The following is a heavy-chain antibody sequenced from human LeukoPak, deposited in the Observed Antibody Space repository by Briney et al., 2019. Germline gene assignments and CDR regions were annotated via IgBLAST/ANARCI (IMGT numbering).Heavy chain of an antibody. CDR2: ISSSSSII. J-gene: IGHJ4*02. Sequence: GGSLRLSCAASGFTFSSYSMNWVRQAPGKGLEWVSYISSSSSIIYYADSVKGRFTISRDNAKNSLYLQMSSLRAEDTAVYYCARDPSGSRLDYWGQGTLVTVSS. CDR1: GFTFSSYS. CDR3: ARDPSGSRLDY. D-gene: IGHD3-10*01. V-gene: IGHV3-48*01.